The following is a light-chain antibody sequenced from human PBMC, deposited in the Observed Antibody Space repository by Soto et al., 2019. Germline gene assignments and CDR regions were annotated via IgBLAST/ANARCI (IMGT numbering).Light chain of an antibody. Sequence: DVALTQSPLSLPVTLGQPASISYRSSQSLVYGNGNTYLNWFHQRPGQPPRRLIYKVSDRDSGVPDRFSGSESGTDFTLNISRVEAEDVGIYYCMQGTHWPYTFGQGTKLEIQ. CDR1: QSLVYGNGNTY. J-gene: IGKJ2*01. CDR3: MQGTHWPYT. V-gene: IGKV2-30*01. CDR2: KVS.